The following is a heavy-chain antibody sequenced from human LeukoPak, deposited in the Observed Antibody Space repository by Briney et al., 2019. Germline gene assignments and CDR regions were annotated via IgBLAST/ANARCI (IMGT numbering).Heavy chain of an antibody. V-gene: IGHV3-30*18. CDR2: ISYDGSNK. J-gene: IGHJ4*02. CDR1: GFTFSSYG. D-gene: IGHD1-26*01. Sequence: GGSLRLSCAASGFTFSSYGMHWVRQAPGKGLEWVAVISYDGSNKYYADSVKGRFTISRDNSKNTLCLQMNSLRAEDTAVYYCANDVGANSGDYWGQGTLVTVSS. CDR3: ANDVGANSGDY.